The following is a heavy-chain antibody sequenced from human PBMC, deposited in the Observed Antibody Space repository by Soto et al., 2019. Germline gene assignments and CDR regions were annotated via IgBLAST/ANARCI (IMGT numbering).Heavy chain of an antibody. CDR2: IYYSGST. CDR1: GGSISSSSYC. CDR3: ACPVDDYVWGSYRYTSFDY. D-gene: IGHD3-16*02. V-gene: IGHV4-39*01. J-gene: IGHJ4*02. Sequence: PSETLRVTCTVAGGSISSSSYCWSMHSKPPGKGLEWIGSIYYSGSTYYNPSLKSRVTISVDTSKNQFSLKLSSVTAADTAAYYCACPVDDYVWGSYRYTSFDYWGQGTLVTVSS.